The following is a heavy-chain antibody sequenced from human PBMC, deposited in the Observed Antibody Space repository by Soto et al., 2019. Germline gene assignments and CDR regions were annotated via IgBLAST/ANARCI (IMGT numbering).Heavy chain of an antibody. CDR3: ATIGVSGYLAV. CDR2: ISHSGST. Sequence: SETLSLTCSVSGADINSGGFTWTWIRQHAGKGLEWLGHISHSGSTDYNPSLKSRLSISGDTSKNHFSLTLTSVTAADAAVYYCATIGVSGYLAVWGQGTTVTVSS. V-gene: IGHV4-31*03. D-gene: IGHD3-16*02. J-gene: IGHJ6*02. CDR1: GADINSGGFT.